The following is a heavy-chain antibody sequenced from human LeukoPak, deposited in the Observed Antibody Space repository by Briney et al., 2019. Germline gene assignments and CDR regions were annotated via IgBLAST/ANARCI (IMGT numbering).Heavy chain of an antibody. D-gene: IGHD4-23*01. Sequence: GASVKVSCKASGYTFTSYGISWVRQAPGQGLEWMGWISAYNGNTNYAQKLQGRVTMTTDTSTSTAYMELRSLRSDDTAVYYCARDSVRDYGGNSHDAFDIWGQGTMVTVSS. CDR1: GYTFTSYG. J-gene: IGHJ3*02. V-gene: IGHV1-18*01. CDR3: ARDSVRDYGGNSHDAFDI. CDR2: ISAYNGNT.